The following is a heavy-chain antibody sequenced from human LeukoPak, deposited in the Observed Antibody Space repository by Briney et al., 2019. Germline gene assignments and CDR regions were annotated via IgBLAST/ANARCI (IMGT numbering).Heavy chain of an antibody. J-gene: IGHJ4*02. CDR2: IYTSGST. CDR1: GGSISGYY. V-gene: IGHV4-4*07. D-gene: IGHD2-2*02. Sequence: SETLSLTCTDSGGSISGYYWSWIRQPAGKGLEWIGRIYTSGSTNYNPSLKSRVTMSVDTSKNQFSLKLSSVTAADTAVYYCARDNCSSTSCYNNYFDYWGQGTLVTVSS. CDR3: ARDNCSSTSCYNNYFDY.